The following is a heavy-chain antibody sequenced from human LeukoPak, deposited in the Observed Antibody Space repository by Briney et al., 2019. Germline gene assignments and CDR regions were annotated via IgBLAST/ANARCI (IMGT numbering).Heavy chain of an antibody. J-gene: IGHJ5*02. D-gene: IGHD1-26*01. CDR2: IRYDGSNE. CDR1: GFTFSSYG. Sequence: GGSLRLSRAASGFTFSSYGMHWVRQAPGKGLEWVAFIRYDGSNEYYADSVKGRFTISRDNSKNTLYLQMNSLRAEDTAVYYCAKDLSGSYSNGVDPWGQGTLVTVSS. V-gene: IGHV3-30*02. CDR3: AKDLSGSYSNGVDP.